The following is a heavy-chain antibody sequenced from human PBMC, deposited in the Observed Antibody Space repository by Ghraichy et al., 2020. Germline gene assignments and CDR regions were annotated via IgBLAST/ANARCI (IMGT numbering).Heavy chain of an antibody. CDR1: GFTFEDYA. D-gene: IGHD2-15*01. J-gene: IGHJ6*02. CDR2: IFLNGGAT. Sequence: SLNISCVASGFTFEDYAMHWVRQAPGKGLEWVSGIFLNGGATDYADSVKGRLTNSRDKATDSLYLQMNSLTPEDTAIYYCKKDLTPGGADVWGQGTTVTVSS. CDR3: KKDLTPGGADV. V-gene: IGHV3-9*01.